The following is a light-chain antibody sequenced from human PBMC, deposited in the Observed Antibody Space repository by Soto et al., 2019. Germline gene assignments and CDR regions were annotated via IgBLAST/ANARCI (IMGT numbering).Light chain of an antibody. V-gene: IGLV2-14*01. Sequence: QSALTQPASVSWSPGQSITISCTGTNSDVGAYNYVSWYQQHPGKAPKLMIYDVNNRPSGVSDRFSGSKSGNTASLTISGLQAEDEADYYCNSYTSGSTVVFGGGTKLTVL. J-gene: IGLJ2*01. CDR3: NSYTSGSTVV. CDR2: DVN. CDR1: NSDVGAYNY.